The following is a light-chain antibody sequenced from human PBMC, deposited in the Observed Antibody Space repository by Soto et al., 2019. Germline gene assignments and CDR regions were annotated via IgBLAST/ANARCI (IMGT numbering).Light chain of an antibody. Sequence: DIQMTQSPSTLSVSVGDRVTITCRASQSISNSLAWYQQKPGKAPKLLIYDASSLESGVPSRFSGSGSVTEFTLTISSLQPDDFATYYCQQYNPYSRLTFGGGTRVEI. V-gene: IGKV1-5*01. J-gene: IGKJ4*01. CDR1: QSISNS. CDR2: DAS. CDR3: QQYNPYSRLT.